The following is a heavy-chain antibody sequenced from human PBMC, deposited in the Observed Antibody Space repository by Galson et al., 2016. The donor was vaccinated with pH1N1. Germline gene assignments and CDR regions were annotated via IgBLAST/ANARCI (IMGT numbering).Heavy chain of an antibody. CDR2: INPNRGDS. D-gene: IGHD6-13*01. Sequence: SVKVSCKASGYTFTSFYIHWVRQAPGQGLEWMGRINPNRGDSNFAQKFQGRVAMTSDTSISTAYMDLNSLRSEDTAVYYCAQEGGGIAATQAWFDPWGQGTLVTVSS. J-gene: IGHJ5*02. V-gene: IGHV1-2*06. CDR1: GYTFTSFY. CDR3: AQEGGGIAATQAWFDP.